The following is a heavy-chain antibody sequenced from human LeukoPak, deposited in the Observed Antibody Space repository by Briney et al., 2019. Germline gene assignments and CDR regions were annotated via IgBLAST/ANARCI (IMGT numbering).Heavy chain of an antibody. Sequence: GGSLRLSCTVSGFTVSSNSMSWVRQAPGKGLEWVSFIYSDNTHYSDSVKGRFTISRDNAKNSLYLQMNSLRAEDTAVYYCARRPYYYDSLDYWGLDYWGQGTLVTVSS. J-gene: IGHJ4*02. CDR3: ARRPYYYDSLDYWGLDY. CDR1: GFTVSSNS. V-gene: IGHV3-53*01. CDR2: IYSDNT. D-gene: IGHD3-22*01.